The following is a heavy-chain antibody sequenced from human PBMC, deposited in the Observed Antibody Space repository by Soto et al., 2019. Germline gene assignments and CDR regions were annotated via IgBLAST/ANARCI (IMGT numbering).Heavy chain of an antibody. J-gene: IGHJ3*02. CDR1: GFTFSSYA. CDR3: AKDPERTGVRIVLGAFDI. Sequence: GGSLRLSCAASGFTFSSYAMSWVRQAPGKGLEWVSAISGSGGSTYYADSVKGRFTISRDNSKNTLYLQMNSLRAEDTAVYYCAKDPERTGVRIVLGAFDIWGQGTMVTVSS. D-gene: IGHD7-27*01. CDR2: ISGSGGST. V-gene: IGHV3-23*01.